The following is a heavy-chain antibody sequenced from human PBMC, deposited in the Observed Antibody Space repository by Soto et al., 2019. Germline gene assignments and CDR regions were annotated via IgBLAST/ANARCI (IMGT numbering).Heavy chain of an antibody. J-gene: IGHJ6*02. CDR2: ISYDGSNK. V-gene: IGHV3-30-3*01. CDR1: GFTFSSYA. D-gene: IGHD2-15*01. Sequence: GGSLRLSCAASGFTFSSYAMHWVRQAPGKGLEWVAVISYDGSNKYYADSVKGRFTISRDNSKNTLYLQMNSLRAEDTAVYYCARDLVVVVAHISYYYYGLDVWGQGTTVTVSS. CDR3: ARDLVVVVAHISYYYYGLDV.